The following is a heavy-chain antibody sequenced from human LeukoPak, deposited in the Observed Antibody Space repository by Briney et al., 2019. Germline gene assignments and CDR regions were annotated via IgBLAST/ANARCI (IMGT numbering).Heavy chain of an antibody. V-gene: IGHV5-10-1*01. J-gene: IGHJ2*01. CDR3: ARRGMGYSGYDGYWYFDL. D-gene: IGHD5-12*01. CDR1: GYTFTNYW. Sequence: GESLKISCKGSGYTFTNYWIGWVRQMPGKGLEWMERIDPSDSYINYSPSFQGHVTISADKSNSTAYLQWSTLKASDTAMYYCARRGMGYSGYDGYWYFDLWGRGTLVTVSS. CDR2: IDPSDSYI.